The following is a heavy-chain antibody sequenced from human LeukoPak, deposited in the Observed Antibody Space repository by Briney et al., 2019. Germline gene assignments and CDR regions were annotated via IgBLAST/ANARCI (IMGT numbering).Heavy chain of an antibody. CDR2: ISGSGGST. J-gene: IGHJ5*02. V-gene: IGHV3-23*01. Sequence: GGSLRLSCAASGFTFSSYAMSWVRQAPGKGLEWVSAISGSGGSTYYADSVKGRFTISRDNSKNTLYLQMNSLRAEDTTVYYCAKPLAPIVVVPAAIWFDPWGQGTLVTVSS. CDR3: AKPLAPIVVVPAAIWFDP. CDR1: GFTFSSYA. D-gene: IGHD2-2*01.